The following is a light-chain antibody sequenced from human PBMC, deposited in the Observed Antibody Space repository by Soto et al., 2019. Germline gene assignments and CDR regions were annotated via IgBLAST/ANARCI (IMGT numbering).Light chain of an antibody. Sequence: DIVLTQSPGTLSLSPGERATLSCRASQTVSNNYLAWYQQRPGQAPRLLIYGASSRATGIPDRFIGSGSGTDFSLTIDRLEPEDLAMYHCQQYSRSPLTFGGGTKVEI. V-gene: IGKV3-20*01. CDR2: GAS. CDR3: QQYSRSPLT. CDR1: QTVSNNY. J-gene: IGKJ4*01.